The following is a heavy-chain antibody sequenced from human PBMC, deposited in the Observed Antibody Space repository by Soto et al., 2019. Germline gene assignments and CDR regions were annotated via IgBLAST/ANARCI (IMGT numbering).Heavy chain of an antibody. CDR3: ARGARPRDYYTNNWFDP. J-gene: IGHJ5*02. CDR1: GYTFTSYA. V-gene: IGHV1-18*04. CDR2: INTYNGNT. Sequence: QVQLVQSGAAVKKPGASVKVSCKASGYTFTSYAISWVRQAPGQGLEWMGWINTYNGNTNYAQKFQGRVTMTTDTSTSTAYMELRSLRSDDTAVYYCARGARPRDYYTNNWFDPWGQGTLVTVSS. D-gene: IGHD3-3*01.